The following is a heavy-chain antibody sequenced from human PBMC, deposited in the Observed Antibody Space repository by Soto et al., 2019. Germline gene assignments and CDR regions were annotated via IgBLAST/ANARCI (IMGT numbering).Heavy chain of an antibody. J-gene: IGHJ6*02. V-gene: IGHV1-18*04. CDR1: GYTFTSYG. Sequence: QVQLVQSGAEEKKPGASVKVSCKASGYTFTSYGISWVRQAPGQGLEWMGWISAYNGNTNYAQKLQGRVTMTTDTATSTAYMELRSLRSDDTAVYYCARDRIEMDYYYGMDVWGQGTTVTVSS. CDR3: ARDRIEMDYYYGMDV. CDR2: ISAYNGNT.